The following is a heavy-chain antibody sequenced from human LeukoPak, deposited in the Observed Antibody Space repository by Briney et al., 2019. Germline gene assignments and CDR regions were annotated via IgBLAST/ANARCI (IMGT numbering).Heavy chain of an antibody. CDR1: GFTFSTYG. J-gene: IGHJ4*02. CDR2: ISYDGSNK. V-gene: IGHV3-30*18. D-gene: IGHD3-22*01. CDR3: AKDILYDNSAQGYFDY. Sequence: HPGGSLRLSCAASGFTFSTYGMHWVRQAPGKGLEWVAVISYDGSNKYYADSVKGRFTISRDNAKNSLYLQMNSLRAEDTALYYCAKDILYDNSAQGYFDYWGQGTLVTVSS.